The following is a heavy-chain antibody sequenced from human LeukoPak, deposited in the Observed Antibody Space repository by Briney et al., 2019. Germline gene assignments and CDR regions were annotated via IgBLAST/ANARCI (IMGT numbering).Heavy chain of an antibody. CDR3: ARDLPLYCSGGSCYSAY. D-gene: IGHD2-15*01. V-gene: IGHV3-7*04. J-gene: IGHJ4*02. CDR2: IKQDGSEK. Sequence: PGGSLRLSCAASGFTFSSYWMSWVRQAPGKGLEWVANIKQDGSEKYYVDSVKGRFTISRDNAKNSLYLQMNSLRAEDTAVYYCARDLPLYCSGGSCYSAYWGQGTLVTVSS. CDR1: GFTFSSYW.